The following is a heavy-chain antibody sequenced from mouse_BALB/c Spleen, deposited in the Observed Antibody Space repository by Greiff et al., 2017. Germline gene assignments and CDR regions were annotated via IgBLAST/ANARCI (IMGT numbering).Heavy chain of an antibody. V-gene: IGHV5-6*02. CDR3: ARGNDYDAGSYFDY. Sequence: EVKVVESGGDLVKPGGSLKLSCAASGFTFSSYGMSWVRQTPDKRLEWVATISSGGSYTYYPDSVKGRFTISRDNAKNTLYLQMSSLKSEDTAMYYCARGNDYDAGSYFDYWGQGTTLTVSS. D-gene: IGHD2-4*01. CDR2: ISSGGSYT. J-gene: IGHJ2*01. CDR1: GFTFSSYG.